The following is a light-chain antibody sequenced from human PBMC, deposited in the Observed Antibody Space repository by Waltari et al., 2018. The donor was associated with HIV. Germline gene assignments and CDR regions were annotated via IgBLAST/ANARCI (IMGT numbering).Light chain of an antibody. V-gene: IGKV1-9*01. J-gene: IGKJ5*01. CDR2: GAS. Sequence: DIQLTQSPSFLSASVGDRVSITCRASRDVSNFLAWYQKKPGTAPKLQIYGASTLQSGVPSRFGGSGSGAQFTLTINSLQPDDFATYYCQQSDSYPLTFGQGTRL. CDR1: RDVSNF. CDR3: QQSDSYPLT.